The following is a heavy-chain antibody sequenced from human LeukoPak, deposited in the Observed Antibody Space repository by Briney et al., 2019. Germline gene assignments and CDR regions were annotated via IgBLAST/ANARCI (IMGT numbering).Heavy chain of an antibody. CDR1: GFTFSNAW. CDR2: ISSSGSTI. J-gene: IGHJ5*02. Sequence: GGSLRLSCAASGFTFSNAWMSWVRQAPGKGLEWVSYISSSGSTIYYADSVKGRFTISRDNAKNSLYLQMNSLRAEDTAVYYCARAKSVDTAMWFDPWGQGTLVTVSS. V-gene: IGHV3-11*04. D-gene: IGHD5-18*01. CDR3: ARAKSVDTAMWFDP.